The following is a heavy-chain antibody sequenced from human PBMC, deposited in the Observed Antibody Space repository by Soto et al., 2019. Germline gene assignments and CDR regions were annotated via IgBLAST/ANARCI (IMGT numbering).Heavy chain of an antibody. Sequence: SETLSLTCTVSGGSISSYYWSWIRQPPGKGLEWIGYLFYSGGTNYTPSLKSRVTISVDTSKNQFSLKLTSVTAAATAVYYCARDTSGYYGYFDDWGQGTLVTVSS. J-gene: IGHJ4*02. CDR2: LFYSGGT. CDR1: GGSISSYY. D-gene: IGHD3-22*01. CDR3: ARDTSGYYGYFDD. V-gene: IGHV4-59*01.